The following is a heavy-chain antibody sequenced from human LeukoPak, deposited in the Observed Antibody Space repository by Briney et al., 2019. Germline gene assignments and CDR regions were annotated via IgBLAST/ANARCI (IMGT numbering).Heavy chain of an antibody. V-gene: IGHV4-38-2*01. Sequence: PSETLSLTCAVSGYSISSGYYWGWIRQPPGKGLEWIGNIYHSVNTYYNPSLKSRGTISGETSTNHFSLKLTSVTAADTAVYYCARRGTYGDYVDYWGQGTLVTVSS. D-gene: IGHD4-17*01. CDR2: IYHSVNT. CDR3: ARRGTYGDYVDY. CDR1: GYSISSGYY. J-gene: IGHJ4*02.